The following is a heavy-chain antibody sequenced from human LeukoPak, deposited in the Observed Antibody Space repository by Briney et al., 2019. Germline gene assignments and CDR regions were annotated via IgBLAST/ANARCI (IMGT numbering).Heavy chain of an antibody. V-gene: IGHV4-59*01. Sequence: SETLSLTCTVSGGSISSYYWSWIRQPPGKGLEWIGYIYYSGSTNYNPSLKSRVTISVDTSKNQFSLKLSSVTAADTAVYYCASFPHILTGYRDGYWGQGTLVTASS. D-gene: IGHD3-9*01. J-gene: IGHJ4*02. CDR3: ASFPHILTGYRDGY. CDR2: IYYSGST. CDR1: GGSISSYY.